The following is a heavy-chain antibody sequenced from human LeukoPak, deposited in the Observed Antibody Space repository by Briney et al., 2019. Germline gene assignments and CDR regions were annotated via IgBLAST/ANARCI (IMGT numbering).Heavy chain of an antibody. D-gene: IGHD5-24*01. CDR2: IGIDSGNT. J-gene: IGHJ4*02. Sequence: PGGSLRLSCAASGFTFSDYSMNWVRQAPGKGLEWISYIGIDSGNTNYADSVKGRFTISGDKAKNPLYLQMNSLRVEDTAVYYCARDYKYAFDNWGQGTLVTVSS. V-gene: IGHV3-48*01. CDR3: ARDYKYAFDN. CDR1: GFTFSDYS.